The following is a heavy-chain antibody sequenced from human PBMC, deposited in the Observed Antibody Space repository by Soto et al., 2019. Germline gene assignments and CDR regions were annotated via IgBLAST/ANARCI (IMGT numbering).Heavy chain of an antibody. CDR3: AKNQDPYIVVVPATSFDY. D-gene: IGHD2-2*01. V-gene: IGHV3-23*01. CDR1: GFTFSSYA. Sequence: EVQLLESGGGLVQPGGSLRLSCAASGFTFSSYAMSWVRQAPGKGLEWVSAISGSGGSTYYADSVKGRFTISRDNSKNTLYQQMNSLRAEDTAVYYCAKNQDPYIVVVPATSFDYWGQGTLVTVSS. CDR2: ISGSGGST. J-gene: IGHJ4*02.